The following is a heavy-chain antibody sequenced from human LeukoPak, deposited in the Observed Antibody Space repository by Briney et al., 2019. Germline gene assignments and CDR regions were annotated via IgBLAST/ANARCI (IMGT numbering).Heavy chain of an antibody. CDR1: GFTF. V-gene: IGHV3-21*04. D-gene: IGHD5-18*01. CDR2: ISIVSGYI. CDR3: AKEYSYAPFDY. Sequence: PGGSLRLSCAASGFTFMNWVRQAPGKGLEWVSSISIVSGYIYYADSVKGRFTISRDNSKNTLYLQMNSLRAEDTAVYYCAKEYSYAPFDYWGQGTLVTVSS. J-gene: IGHJ4*02.